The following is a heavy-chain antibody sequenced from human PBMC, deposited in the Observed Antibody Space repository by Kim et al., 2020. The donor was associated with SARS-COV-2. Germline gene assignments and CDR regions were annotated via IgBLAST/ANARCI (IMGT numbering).Heavy chain of an antibody. CDR3: ARGTDIVVVPAAHGMDV. D-gene: IGHD2-2*01. J-gene: IGHJ6*01. CDR2: INHSGST. V-gene: IGHV4-34*01. CDR1: GGSFSGYY. Sequence: SETLSLTCAVYGGSFSGYYWSWIRQPPGKGLEWIGEINHSGSTNYNPSLKSRVTISVDTSKNQFSLKLSSVTAADTAVYYCARGTDIVVVPAAHGMDVWG.